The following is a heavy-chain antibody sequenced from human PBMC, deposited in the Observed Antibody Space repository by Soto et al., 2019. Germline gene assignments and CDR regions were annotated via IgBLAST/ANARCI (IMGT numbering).Heavy chain of an antibody. V-gene: IGHV1-18*01. CDR2: ISAYNGNT. D-gene: IGHD1-26*01. Sequence: VASVKVSCKASGYTFTSYGISWVRQAPGQGLEWMGWISAYNGNTNYAQKLQGRVTMTTDTSTSTAYMELRSLRSDDTAVYYCAREGGLSGSYIYYYGMDVWGQGTTVTVSS. CDR3: AREGGLSGSYIYYYGMDV. J-gene: IGHJ6*02. CDR1: GYTFTSYG.